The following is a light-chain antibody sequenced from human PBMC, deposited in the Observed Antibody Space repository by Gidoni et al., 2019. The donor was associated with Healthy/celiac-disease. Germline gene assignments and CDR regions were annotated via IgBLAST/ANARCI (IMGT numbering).Light chain of an antibody. V-gene: IGKV3-11*01. Sequence: EIVLTQSPATLSLSPGESATLSCRASQSVSSYLAWYQQKPGQAPRLLIYDASNRATGIPARLSGSGSGTDFTLTISSLEPEDFAVYYCQQRSNWPPVFXXXTRLEIK. J-gene: IGKJ5*01. CDR2: DAS. CDR1: QSVSSY. CDR3: QQRSNWPPV.